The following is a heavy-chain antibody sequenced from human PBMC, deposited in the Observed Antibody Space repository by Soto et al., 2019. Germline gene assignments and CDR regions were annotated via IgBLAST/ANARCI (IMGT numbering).Heavy chain of an antibody. Sequence: SETLSLTCTVSGGSISSYYWSWIRQPPGKGLEWIGYIYYSGSTNYNPSLKSRVTISVDTSKNQFSLKLSSVTAADTAVYYCGRAVDYGSGMDVWGQGTTVTVSS. V-gene: IGHV4-59*01. J-gene: IGHJ6*02. CDR2: IYYSGST. CDR3: GRAVDYGSGMDV. D-gene: IGHD4-17*01. CDR1: GGSISSYY.